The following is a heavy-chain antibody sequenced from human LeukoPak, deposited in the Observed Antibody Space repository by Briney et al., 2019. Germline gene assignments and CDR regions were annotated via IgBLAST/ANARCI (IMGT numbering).Heavy chain of an antibody. Sequence: SETLSLTCAVYGGSFSGYYWSWIRQPPGKGLEWIGEINHGGSTTYNPSLKSRVTISVDTSKNKFSLRLSTVPAANTPVYYCARRGMSITIFGATTYNWFAPGGQGTLVTVSS. CDR3: ARRGMSITIFGATTYNWFAP. V-gene: IGHV4-34*01. J-gene: IGHJ5*01. D-gene: IGHD3-3*01. CDR1: GGSFSGYY. CDR2: INHGGST.